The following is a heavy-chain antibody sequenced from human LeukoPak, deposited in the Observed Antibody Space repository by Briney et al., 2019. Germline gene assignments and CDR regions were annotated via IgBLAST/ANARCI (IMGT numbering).Heavy chain of an antibody. V-gene: IGHV1-46*01. CDR2: INPSGGGT. CDR3: ARDMLTVPSNWFDP. CDR1: GYTFSSYY. J-gene: IGHJ5*02. Sequence: ASVKVSCKASGYTFSSYYIHAGPQAPGQGLEWMGVINPSGGGTSYAQKFQGRVTMTRDTSTSTVYMDLRSLRSEDTAVYFCARDMLTVPSNWFDPWGQGTLVTVSS. D-gene: IGHD4/OR15-4a*01.